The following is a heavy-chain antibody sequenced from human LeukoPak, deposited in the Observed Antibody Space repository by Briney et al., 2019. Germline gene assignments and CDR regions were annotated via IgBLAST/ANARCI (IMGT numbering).Heavy chain of an antibody. V-gene: IGHV1-18*01. CDR3: ARDSYVVATLRHFDY. CDR1: GYTFTSYG. D-gene: IGHD5-12*01. J-gene: IGHJ4*02. CDR2: ISAYNGNT. Sequence: ASVKVSCKASGYTFTSYGISWVRQATGQGLEWMGWISAYNGNTNYAQKLQGRVTMTTDTSTRTAYMELRSLRSDDTAVYYCARDSYVVATLRHFDYWGQGTLVTVSS.